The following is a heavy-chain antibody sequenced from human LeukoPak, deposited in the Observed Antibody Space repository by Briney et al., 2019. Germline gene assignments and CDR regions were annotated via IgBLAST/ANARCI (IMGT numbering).Heavy chain of an antibody. Sequence: GGSLRLSCAASGFSFSNYWMSWVRQAPGKGLEWVANIKEDGSEKYYVESVKGRFTISRDNAKKSLYLQMNSLRAEDTAVYYCARDRFGIAVDYWGQGTLVTVSS. CDR2: IKEDGSEK. J-gene: IGHJ4*02. CDR3: ARDRFGIAVDY. CDR1: GFSFSNYW. V-gene: IGHV3-7*01. D-gene: IGHD6-19*01.